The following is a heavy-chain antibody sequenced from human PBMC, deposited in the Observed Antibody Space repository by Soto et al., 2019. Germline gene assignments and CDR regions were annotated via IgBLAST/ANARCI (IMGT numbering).Heavy chain of an antibody. D-gene: IGHD3-22*01. J-gene: IGHJ4*02. Sequence: GSLRLSCAASGFTFSSYGMHWVRQAPGKGLEWVAVISKDGNVKYYAESVKGRFTISRDNSKNTLYLQMNSLRAEDTAVYYCARDRGMIVDYWGQGTLVTVSS. CDR2: ISKDGNVK. CDR3: ARDRGMIVDY. V-gene: IGHV3-30*03. CDR1: GFTFSSYG.